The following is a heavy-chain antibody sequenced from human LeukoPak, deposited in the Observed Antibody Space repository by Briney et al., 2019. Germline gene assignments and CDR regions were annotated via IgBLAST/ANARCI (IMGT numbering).Heavy chain of an antibody. V-gene: IGHV3-21*01. J-gene: IGHJ4*02. CDR2: ISSSSSYI. CDR3: ARAYYYDSSGYSGY. Sequence: GGSLRLSCAASGFTFSSYSMNWVRQAPGKGLEWVSSISSSSSYIYYPDSVKGRFTISRDNAKNSLYLQMNSLRAEDTAVYYCARAYYYDSSGYSGYWGQGTLVTVSS. D-gene: IGHD3-22*01. CDR1: GFTFSSYS.